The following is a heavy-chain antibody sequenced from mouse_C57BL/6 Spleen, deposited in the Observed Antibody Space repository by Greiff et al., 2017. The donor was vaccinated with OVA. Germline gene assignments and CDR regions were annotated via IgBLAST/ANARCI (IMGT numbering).Heavy chain of an antibody. CDR2: IYPGSGNT. D-gene: IGHD2-12*01. CDR3: ARHYYSPYYFDY. J-gene: IGHJ2*01. Sequence: VQLQQSGAELVRPGASVKLSCKASGYTFTDYYINWVKQRPGQGLEWIARIYPGSGNTYYNEKFKGKATLTAEKSSSTAYMQLSSLTSEDSAVYFCARHYYSPYYFDYWGQGTTLTVSS. V-gene: IGHV1-76*01. CDR1: GYTFTDYY.